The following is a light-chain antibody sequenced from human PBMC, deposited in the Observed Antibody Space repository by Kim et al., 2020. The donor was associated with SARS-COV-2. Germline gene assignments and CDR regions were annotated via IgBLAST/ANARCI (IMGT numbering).Light chain of an antibody. V-gene: IGKV3-20*01. Sequence: SPGERATLYCTASQTISGNYLAWYQQQPGQAPRVLIHGASSRATGIPDRFSGSGSGTDFTLTISRLEPEDFAVYYCQQYGGSPWTFGHGTKVDIK. J-gene: IGKJ1*01. CDR1: QTISGNY. CDR2: GAS. CDR3: QQYGGSPWT.